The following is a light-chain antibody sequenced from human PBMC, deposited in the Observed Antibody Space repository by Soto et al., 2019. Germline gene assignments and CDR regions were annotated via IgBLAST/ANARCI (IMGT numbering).Light chain of an antibody. J-gene: IGKJ5*01. CDR3: QPYDNWPPIT. CDR2: GAS. CDR1: QSISTN. V-gene: IGKV3-15*01. Sequence: DIVMTQSPGTLSVSPGERATLSCRTSQSISTNLAWYQQKPGQAPRLLIYGASTRVTGIPARFSGSGSGTEFTLSISSLQSEDFAVYYCQPYDNWPPITFGQGTRLEIK.